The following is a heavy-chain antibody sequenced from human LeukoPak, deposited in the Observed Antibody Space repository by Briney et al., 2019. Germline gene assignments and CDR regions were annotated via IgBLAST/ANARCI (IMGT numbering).Heavy chain of an antibody. CDR3: ARGPIVVVTAIHDAFDI. Sequence: GSLRLSCAASGFTVSSNYMSWVRQAPGKGLEWVSVIYSGGSTYYADSVKGRFTISRDNSKNTLYLQMNSLRAEDTAVYYCARGPIVVVTAIHDAFDIWGQGTMVTVSS. D-gene: IGHD2-21*02. J-gene: IGHJ3*02. CDR2: IYSGGST. CDR1: GFTVSSNY. V-gene: IGHV3-53*01.